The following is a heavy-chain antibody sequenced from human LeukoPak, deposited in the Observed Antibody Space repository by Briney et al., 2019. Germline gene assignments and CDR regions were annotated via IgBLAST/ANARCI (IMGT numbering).Heavy chain of an antibody. D-gene: IGHD6-19*01. CDR1: GVTFSSYA. Sequence: GASLRLSCAASGVTFSSYAMSWVRQAPGKGLEWVSGIICSGGSTYYADCVKGPFTITRDNSKNTLYLQMNSLRAEDTAVYYCAKDLPSLIAVAVDYWGQGTLVTVSS. CDR2: IICSGGST. V-gene: IGHV3-23*01. J-gene: IGHJ4*02. CDR3: AKDLPSLIAVAVDY.